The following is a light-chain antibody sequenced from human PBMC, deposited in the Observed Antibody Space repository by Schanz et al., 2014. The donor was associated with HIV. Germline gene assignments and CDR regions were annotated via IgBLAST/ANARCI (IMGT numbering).Light chain of an antibody. V-gene: IGLV2-14*03. Sequence: QSALTQPASVSGSPGQSITISCTGTSADVGAYKAVSWYQQHPGKAPKLIIYDVNNRPSGVSDRFSGSKSGNTASLTISGLQAEDEADYYCAAWGDSLDGWVFGGGTKLTVL. CDR2: DVN. CDR3: AAWGDSLDGWV. J-gene: IGLJ3*02. CDR1: SADVGAYKA.